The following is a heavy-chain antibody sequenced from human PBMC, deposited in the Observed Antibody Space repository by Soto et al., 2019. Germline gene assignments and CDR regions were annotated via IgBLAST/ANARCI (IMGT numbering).Heavy chain of an antibody. J-gene: IGHJ3*02. CDR1: NASISSRKW. CDR3: ASKFGELLADAFDI. Sequence: SETLSLTCTVSNASISSRKWWTWVRQTPGKGLEWIGEIYHSGSINHNPSLKSRVTMSLDKSKNQFSLKMTSVTAADTAVYYCASKFGELLADAFDIWGQGTVVTVS. CDR2: IYHSGSI. V-gene: IGHV4-4*02. D-gene: IGHD3-10*01.